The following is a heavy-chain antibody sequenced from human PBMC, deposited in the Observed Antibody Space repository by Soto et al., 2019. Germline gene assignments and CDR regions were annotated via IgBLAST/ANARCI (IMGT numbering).Heavy chain of an antibody. V-gene: IGHV4-39*01. J-gene: IGHJ3*02. CDR2: IYYSGST. D-gene: IGHD2-15*01. Sequence: QLQLQESGPGLVKPSEALSLTCTVSGGSISSSSYYWGWIRQPPGKGLEWIGSIYYSGSTYYNPSLKSRVTIAVDTSKSQFSRKLSSVTAADTAVYYCARLWDCSGGSCYVGENAFDIWGQGTMVTVSS. CDR3: ARLWDCSGGSCYVGENAFDI. CDR1: GGSISSSSYY.